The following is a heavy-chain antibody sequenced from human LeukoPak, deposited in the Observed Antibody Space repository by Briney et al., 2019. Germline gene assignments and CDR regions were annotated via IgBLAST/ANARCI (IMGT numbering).Heavy chain of an antibody. J-gene: IGHJ6*03. CDR1: GYTFTSYI. CDR2: INTYNGNT. Sequence: ASVKLACKASGYTFTSYIISWVRQPPGQGLEWMGWINTYNGNTNYEHRVQGRLTITTDTSTNTAYIQLRSLRSDDTAVYYCARDRHIAAAVYYYYMDVWGKGTPVTVSS. CDR3: ARDRHIAAAVYYYYMDV. D-gene: IGHD6-13*01. V-gene: IGHV1-18*01.